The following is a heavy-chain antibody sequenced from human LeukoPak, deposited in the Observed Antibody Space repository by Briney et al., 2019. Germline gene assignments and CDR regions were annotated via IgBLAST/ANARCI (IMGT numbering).Heavy chain of an antibody. J-gene: IGHJ6*02. D-gene: IGHD6-13*01. V-gene: IGHV4-59*06. CDR3: ARDRGYSSSWYWGDGMDV. CDR2: IYYSGST. Sequence: SETLSLTCTVSAGSISNYWSWIRRHPGKGLEWIGYIYYSGSTYYNPSLKSRVTISVDTSKNQFSLKLSSVTAADTAVYYCARDRGYSSSWYWGDGMDVWGQGTTVTVSS. CDR1: AGSISNY.